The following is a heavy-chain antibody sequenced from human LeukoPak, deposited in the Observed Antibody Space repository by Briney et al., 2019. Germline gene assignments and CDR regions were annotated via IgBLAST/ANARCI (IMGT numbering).Heavy chain of an antibody. J-gene: IGHJ6*03. V-gene: IGHV3-21*01. CDR1: GLTFSSYS. Sequence: PGGSLRLSCAASGLTFSSYSMNWVRQAPGKGLEWVSSISSSSSYIYYADSVKGRFTISRDNAKNSLYLQMNSLRAEDTAVYYCARDFPNAFWSGDISYMDVWGKGTTVTVSS. CDR2: ISSSSSYI. D-gene: IGHD3-3*01. CDR3: ARDFPNAFWSGDISYMDV.